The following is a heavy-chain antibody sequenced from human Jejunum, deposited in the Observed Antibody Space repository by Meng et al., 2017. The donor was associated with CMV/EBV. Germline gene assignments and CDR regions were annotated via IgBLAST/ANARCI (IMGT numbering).Heavy chain of an antibody. CDR2: IYNSGDT. CDR1: GGSINTYY. Sequence: QGRRQGSDPGLVKPSETLSLTCSVSGGSINTYYWSWIRQPPGKGLEWIGYIYNSGDTYYNPSLKSRVTISTDTSKNQFSLKLNSVTAADTAVYYCVRHGDCSSGSCYYHWLDPWGQGSLVTVSS. V-gene: IGHV4-59*01. CDR3: VRHGDCSSGSCYYHWLDP. J-gene: IGHJ5*02. D-gene: IGHD2-2*03.